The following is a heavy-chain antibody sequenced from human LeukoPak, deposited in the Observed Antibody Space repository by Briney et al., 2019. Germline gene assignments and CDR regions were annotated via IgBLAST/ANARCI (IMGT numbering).Heavy chain of an antibody. J-gene: IGHJ5*02. V-gene: IGHV4-4*07. CDR3: WAQYCRSTSSPPRHSNWFDP. CDR1: GGSISSYY. CDR2: IYTSGST. Sequence: SETLSLTCTVSGGSISSYYWSWIRQPAGKGLEWIGRIYTSGSTNYNPSLKSRVTMSVDTSKNQFSLKLSSVTAADPAVYHCWAQYCRSTSSPPRHSNWFDPWGQGTLVTVSS. D-gene: IGHD2-2*01.